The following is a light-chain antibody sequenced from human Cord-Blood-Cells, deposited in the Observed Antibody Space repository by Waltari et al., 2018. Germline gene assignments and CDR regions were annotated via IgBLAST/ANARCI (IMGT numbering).Light chain of an antibody. CDR3: CAYAGTWV. CDR2: EGS. J-gene: IGLJ3*02. V-gene: IGLV2-23*01. Sequence: QSALTQPASVSGSPGQSITISCTGTSSDVGSYNLVSWYQQHPGKAPKLMIYEGSKRPSGVSNRCSGCKSGNTAARTISGLQAEDEADYYCCAYAGTWVFGGGTKLTVL. CDR1: SSDVGSYNL.